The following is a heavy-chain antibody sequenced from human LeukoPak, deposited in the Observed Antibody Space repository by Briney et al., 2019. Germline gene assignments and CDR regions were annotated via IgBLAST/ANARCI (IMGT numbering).Heavy chain of an antibody. CDR2: IHYSGST. CDR3: ARLRGPKYYCYYMDV. V-gene: IGHV4-59*12. J-gene: IGHJ6*03. D-gene: IGHD2-15*01. Sequence: PSETLSLTCNVSGGSISSYYWSWIRQPPGKGLEWIGFIHYSGSTNYNPSLKSRVAISVDTSKNLFSLKLSSVTAADTAVYYCARLRGPKYYCYYMDVWGKGTTVTVSS. CDR1: GGSISSYY.